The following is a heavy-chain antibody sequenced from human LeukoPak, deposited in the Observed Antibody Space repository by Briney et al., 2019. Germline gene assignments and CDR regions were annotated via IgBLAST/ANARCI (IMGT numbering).Heavy chain of an antibody. CDR2: INHSGST. Sequence: PSETLSLTCAAYGGSFSGYYWSWIRQPPGKGLEWIGEINHSGSTNYNPSLKSRVTISVDTSKNQFSLKLSSVTAADTAVYYCARGAGYCSSTSCYFDYWGQGTLVTVSS. J-gene: IGHJ4*02. CDR1: GGSFSGYY. D-gene: IGHD2-2*03. CDR3: ARGAGYCSSTSCYFDY. V-gene: IGHV4-34*01.